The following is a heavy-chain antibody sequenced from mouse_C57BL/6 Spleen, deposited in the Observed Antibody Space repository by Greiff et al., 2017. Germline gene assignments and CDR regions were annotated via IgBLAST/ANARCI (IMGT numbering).Heavy chain of an antibody. CDR1: GYTFTSYW. CDR3: ARFGFAGTTFDY. D-gene: IGHD4-1*01. Sequence: QLQQPGAELVKPGASVKLSCKASGYTFTSYWMQWVKQRPGQGLEWIGEIDPSDSYTNYNQKFKGKATLTVDTSSSTAYMQLSSLTSEDSAVYYCARFGFAGTTFDYWGQGTTLTVSS. J-gene: IGHJ2*01. V-gene: IGHV1-50*01. CDR2: IDPSDSYT.